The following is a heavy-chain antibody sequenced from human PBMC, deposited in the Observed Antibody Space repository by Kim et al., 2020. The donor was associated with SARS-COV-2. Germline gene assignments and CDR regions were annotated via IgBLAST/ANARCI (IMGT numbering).Heavy chain of an antibody. CDR2: IHYSGST. J-gene: IGHJ4*02. D-gene: IGHD1-26*01. V-gene: IGHV4-31*02. Sequence: SETLSLTCIVSGGSISSGGYYWSWIRQHPGKGLEWIGYIHYSGSTYYIPSLKSRLTISVDTSKNQFSLKLSSVTATDTAVYYCAREGTSWSPPIWGQGTL. CDR3: AREGTSWSPPI. CDR1: GGSISSGGYY.